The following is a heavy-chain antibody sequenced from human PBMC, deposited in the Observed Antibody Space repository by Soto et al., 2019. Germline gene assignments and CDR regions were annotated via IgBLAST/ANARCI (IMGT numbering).Heavy chain of an antibody. CDR3: AREKREVVAATLDYYYYGMDV. V-gene: IGHV3-13*01. CDR2: IGTAGDT. Sequence: EVQLVESGGGLVQPGGSLRLSCAASGFTFSSYDMHWVRQATGKGLEWVSAIGTAGDTYYPGSVKGRFTISRENAKNSLYLQMNSLRAEDTAVYYCAREKREVVAATLDYYYYGMDVWGPGTTVTVSS. D-gene: IGHD2-15*01. CDR1: GFTFSSYD. J-gene: IGHJ6*02.